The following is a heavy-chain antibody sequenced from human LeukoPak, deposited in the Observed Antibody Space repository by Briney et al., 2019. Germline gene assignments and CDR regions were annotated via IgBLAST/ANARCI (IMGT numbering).Heavy chain of an antibody. CDR3: ARGHSGEDAFDI. V-gene: IGHV1-8*03. J-gene: IGHJ3*02. Sequence: ASVKVSCKASRYTFTSYDINWVRQATGQGLEWMGWMNTNSGNTGYAQKFQGRVTITRNTSISTAYMELSSLRSEDTAVYYCARGHSGEDAFDIWGQGTMVTVSS. D-gene: IGHD5-12*01. CDR1: RYTFTSYD. CDR2: MNTNSGNT.